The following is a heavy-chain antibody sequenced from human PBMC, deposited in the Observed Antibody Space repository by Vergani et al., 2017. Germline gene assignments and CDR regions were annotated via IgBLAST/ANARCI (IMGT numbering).Heavy chain of an antibody. CDR2: ISYDGSNK. CDR3: ARVMYSSGWYMGY. D-gene: IGHD6-19*01. J-gene: IGHJ4*02. CDR1: GFTFSSYA. V-gene: IGHV3-30*07. Sequence: VQLLESGGGLVQPGRSLRLSCAASGFTFSSYAMHWVRQAPGKGLEWVAVISYDGSNKYYADSVKGRFTISRDNSKNTLYLQMNSLRAEDTAVYYCARVMYSSGWYMGYWGQGTLVTVSS.